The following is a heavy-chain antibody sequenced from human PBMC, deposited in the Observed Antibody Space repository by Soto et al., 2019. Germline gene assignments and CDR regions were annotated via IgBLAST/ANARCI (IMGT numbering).Heavy chain of an antibody. CDR3: ATSVNSPMAFDY. CDR1: GFTFSSYA. D-gene: IGHD3-10*01. Sequence: HPGGSLRLSCAASGFTFSSYAMSWVRQAPGKGLEWVSTISGSDGRTYSTDSVKGRFTISRDNSRNTAYLQMNSLRVEDTAVYYCATSVNSPMAFDYWGQGTLVTVSS. V-gene: IGHV3-23*01. J-gene: IGHJ4*02. CDR2: ISGSDGRT.